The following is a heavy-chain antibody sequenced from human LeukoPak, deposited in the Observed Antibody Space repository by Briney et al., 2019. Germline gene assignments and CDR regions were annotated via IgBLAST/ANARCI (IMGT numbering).Heavy chain of an antibody. Sequence: SETLSLTCTVSGGSISGWYWSWIRQPPGKGLEWIGNIYGSGYTNYNPSLKSRVTMSIDTSKNHFSLKLTSVTAADTAVYYCARATGTSGSYGFDYWGQGTLVTVSS. J-gene: IGHJ4*02. CDR2: IYGSGYT. CDR1: GGSISGWY. CDR3: ARATGTSGSYGFDY. D-gene: IGHD1-26*01. V-gene: IGHV4-59*12.